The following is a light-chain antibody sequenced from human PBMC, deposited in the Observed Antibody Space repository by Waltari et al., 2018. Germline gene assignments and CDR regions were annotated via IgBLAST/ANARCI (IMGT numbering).Light chain of an antibody. CDR2: KVS. CDR3: MQSTHWPYT. CDR1: RSLVHSDGNTH. V-gene: IGKV2-30*02. J-gene: IGKJ2*01. Sequence: DVVMTQSPLSLPVTLGQPASISCTSSRSLVHSDGNTHLIWFQQRPGQSPRRLIYKVSNRNSGVPDRFSDSGSGTVFTLKISRVEAEDVGVYYCMQSTHWPYTFDQGTKLDIK.